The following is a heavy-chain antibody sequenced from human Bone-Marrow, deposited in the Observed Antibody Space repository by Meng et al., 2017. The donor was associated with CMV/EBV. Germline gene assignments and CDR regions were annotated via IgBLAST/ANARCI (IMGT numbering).Heavy chain of an antibody. CDR3: ARSSGWSRFDY. J-gene: IGHJ4*02. Sequence: HGHVVQSGAEVKKPGASVKVSCKASGYTLNDYYIHWVRQAPGQWLEWMGWINPNTDTNYAQNFQGRVTMTRDMSINTAYMELSRLTSGDTAVYYCARSSGWSRFDYWGQGTLVTVSS. D-gene: IGHD6-19*01. CDR1: GYTLNDYY. V-gene: IGHV1-2*02. CDR2: INPNTDT.